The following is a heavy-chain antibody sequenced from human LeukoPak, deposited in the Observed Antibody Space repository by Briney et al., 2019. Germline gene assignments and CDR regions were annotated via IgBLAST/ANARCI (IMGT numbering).Heavy chain of an antibody. CDR3: AKDPVQLWSPLFDY. D-gene: IGHD5-18*01. CDR1: GFTFSSYA. J-gene: IGHJ4*02. Sequence: GGSLRLSCAASGFTFSSYAMSWVRQAPGKGLEWVSAISGSGGSTYYADSVKGWFTISRDNSKNTLYLQMNSLRAEDTAVYYCAKDPVQLWSPLFDYWGQGTLVTVSS. CDR2: ISGSGGST. V-gene: IGHV3-23*01.